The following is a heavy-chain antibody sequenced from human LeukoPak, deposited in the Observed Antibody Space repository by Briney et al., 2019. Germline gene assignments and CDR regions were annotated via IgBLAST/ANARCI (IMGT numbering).Heavy chain of an antibody. CDR1: GFTFSSRDW. Sequence: GGSLRLSCAVSGFTFSSRDWMTWVRQAPGKGLEWVANIKQDGSEKNYVDSVKGRFTISRDNAKNSLYLQMNSLRAEDTALYYCGRYGVSYGLDIWGQGTMVTVSS. D-gene: IGHD4-17*01. CDR3: GRYGVSYGLDI. J-gene: IGHJ3*02. CDR2: IKQDGSEK. V-gene: IGHV3-7*01.